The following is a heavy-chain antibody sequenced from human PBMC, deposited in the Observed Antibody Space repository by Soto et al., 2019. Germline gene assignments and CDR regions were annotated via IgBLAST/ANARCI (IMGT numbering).Heavy chain of an antibody. CDR1: GFTFSSYS. CDR3: ARGPGVAVAASDAFDI. J-gene: IGHJ3*02. D-gene: IGHD6-19*01. CDR2: ISSSSSYI. Sequence: GGSLRLSCAASGFTFSSYSMNWVRQAPGKGLEWVSSISSSSSYIYYADSVKGRFTISRDNAKNSLYLQMNSLRAEDTAVYYCARGPGVAVAASDAFDIWGQGTMVTVSS. V-gene: IGHV3-21*01.